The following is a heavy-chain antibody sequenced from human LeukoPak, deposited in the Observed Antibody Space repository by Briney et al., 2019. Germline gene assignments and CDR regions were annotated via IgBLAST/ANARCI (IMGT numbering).Heavy chain of an antibody. V-gene: IGHV3-30-3*01. CDR2: ISYDGSNK. D-gene: IGHD2-2*01. CDR3: ARDIVDCSSTSCYPYYYYMDV. Sequence: GGSLRLSCAASGFTFSSYAMHWVRQAPGKGLEWMAVISYDGSNKYYADSVKGRFTISRDNSKNTLYLQMNSLRAEDTAVYYCARDIVDCSSTSCYPYYYYMDVWGKGTTVTVSS. J-gene: IGHJ6*03. CDR1: GFTFSSYA.